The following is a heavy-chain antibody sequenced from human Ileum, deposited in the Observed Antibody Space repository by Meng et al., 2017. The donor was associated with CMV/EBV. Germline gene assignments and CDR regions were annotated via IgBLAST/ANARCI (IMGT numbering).Heavy chain of an antibody. CDR2: LRSDGSDK. Sequence: GGGGVKPGGFLRLCCEKAGFTLSNRGKHLVRQTPGKRLEWVAFLRSDGSDKRYAESVKGRFTISRDTSRNTAYLQMNSLRSEDTAVYYCAKEGGVGGMALDYWGQGTLVTVSS. CDR1: GFTLSNRG. CDR3: AKEGGVGGMALDY. J-gene: IGHJ4*02. D-gene: IGHD3-16*01. V-gene: IGHV3-30*02.